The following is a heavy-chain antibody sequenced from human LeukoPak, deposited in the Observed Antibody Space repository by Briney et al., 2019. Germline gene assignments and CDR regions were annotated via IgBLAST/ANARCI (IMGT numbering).Heavy chain of an antibody. D-gene: IGHD3-3*01. CDR3: ARDYDFWSGPLAFDI. V-gene: IGHV3-30*03. CDR1: GFSFSNYG. CDR2: ISDDGSKI. J-gene: IGHJ3*02. Sequence: GGSLRPSCAASGFSFSNYGMHWVRQAPGKGLEWVAVISDDGSKIYYGDSVKGRFAISRDNSKNTLYLQMNSLRAEDTAVYCCARDYDFWSGPLAFDIWGQGTMVTVSS.